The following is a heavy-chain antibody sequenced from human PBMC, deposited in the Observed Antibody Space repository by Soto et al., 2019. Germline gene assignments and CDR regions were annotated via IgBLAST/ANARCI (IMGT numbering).Heavy chain of an antibody. CDR1: GGSISSGGYY. Sequence: NPSETLSLTCTVSGGSISSGGYYWSWIRQHPGKGLEWIGYIYYRGSTYYNPSLKSRVTISADTSKNQFSLKLSSVTAADTAVYYCARERDGGAAFDIWGQGSMVPVSS. CDR2: IYYRGST. V-gene: IGHV4-31*03. J-gene: IGHJ3*02. D-gene: IGHD2-21*01. CDR3: ARERDGGAAFDI.